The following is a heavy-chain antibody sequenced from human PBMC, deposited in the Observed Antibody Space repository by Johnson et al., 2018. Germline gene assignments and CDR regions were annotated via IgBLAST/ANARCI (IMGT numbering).Heavy chain of an antibody. Sequence: VQLVQSGGGLVKPGGSLRLSCAASGFTFSAYIINWVRQTPGKGLEWVSSISSSSTYIYYADSVKGRFTISRDNAKNSLYRQMNSLRAEDTAVYYCARALLPVGAFDMWGQGTMVTVSS. V-gene: IGHV3-21*01. D-gene: IGHD2-15*01. J-gene: IGHJ3*02. CDR2: ISSSSTYI. CDR3: ARALLPVGAFDM. CDR1: GFTFSAYI.